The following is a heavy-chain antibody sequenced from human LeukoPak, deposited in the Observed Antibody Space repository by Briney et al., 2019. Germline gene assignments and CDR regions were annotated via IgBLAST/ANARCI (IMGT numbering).Heavy chain of an antibody. CDR1: GYTLTESS. CDR3: ATDSRYSYGHLYYYAMDV. D-gene: IGHD5-18*01. Sequence: ASVKVSCKASGYTLTESSMHWVRQAPRTGLEWMGGFDPEDGKTIYAQKFQGRVTLTEDTSTDTAHMELSSLRSEDTAVHYCATDSRYSYGHLYYYAMDVWGQGTTVTVSS. V-gene: IGHV1-24*01. J-gene: IGHJ6*02. CDR2: FDPEDGKT.